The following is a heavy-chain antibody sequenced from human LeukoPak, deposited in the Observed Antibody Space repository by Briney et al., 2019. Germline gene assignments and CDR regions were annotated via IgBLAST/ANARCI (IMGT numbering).Heavy chain of an antibody. CDR2: INPSGGST. Sequence: ASVKVSCKASGYTFTSYYMHWVRQAPGQGLEWMGLINPSGGSTSYAQKFQGRVTMTRDTSTSTVYMELSSLRSDDTAVYYCARDRQCSSTSCYSYGMDVWGQGTTVTVSS. V-gene: IGHV1-46*01. D-gene: IGHD2-2*02. CDR1: GYTFTSYY. J-gene: IGHJ6*02. CDR3: ARDRQCSSTSCYSYGMDV.